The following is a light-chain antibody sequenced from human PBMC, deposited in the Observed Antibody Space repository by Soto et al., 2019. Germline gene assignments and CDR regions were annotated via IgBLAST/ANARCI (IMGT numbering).Light chain of an antibody. CDR1: QTISGY. CDR3: KQSYTPPLS. CDR2: AAS. J-gene: IGKJ4*01. Sequence: DIQMTQSPSSLSASVGDRVTITCRASQTISGYLNWYQQKPGKAPELLIYAASYLGNGVPSRFSGSGSGTFFPLTTTSLQPKDLATYYFKQSYTPPLSFGGGTKVEIK. V-gene: IGKV1-39*01.